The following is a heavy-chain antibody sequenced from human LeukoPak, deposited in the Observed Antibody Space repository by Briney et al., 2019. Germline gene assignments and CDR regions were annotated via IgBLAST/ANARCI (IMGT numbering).Heavy chain of an antibody. V-gene: IGHV3-21*01. CDR2: ITSSSSYI. J-gene: IGHJ5*02. Sequence: PGGSLRLSCAASGLTFSGYSMNWVRQAPGKGLEWVSSITSSSSYIYYSDSVKGRFTISRDNAKNSMYLQMNSLRAEDTAVYYCARCGGGNPRWFDPWGQGTLVTVSS. D-gene: IGHD4-23*01. CDR3: ARCGGGNPRWFDP. CDR1: GLTFSGYS.